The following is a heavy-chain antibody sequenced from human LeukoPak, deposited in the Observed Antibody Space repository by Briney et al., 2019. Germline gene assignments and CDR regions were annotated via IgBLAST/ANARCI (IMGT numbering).Heavy chain of an antibody. CDR3: ARVGYYDFWSGYPLYYFDY. V-gene: IGHV3-11*04. Sequence: GGSLRLSCAASGFTFSDYYMSWIRQAPGKGLEWVSYISSSGSTIYYADSVKGRFTISRDNAKNSLYLQMNSLRAEDTAVYYCARVGYYDFWSGYPLYYFDYWGQGTLVTVSS. J-gene: IGHJ4*02. CDR1: GFTFSDYY. CDR2: ISSSGSTI. D-gene: IGHD3-3*01.